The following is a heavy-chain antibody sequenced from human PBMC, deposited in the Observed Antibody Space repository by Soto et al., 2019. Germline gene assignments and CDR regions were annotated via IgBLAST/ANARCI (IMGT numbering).Heavy chain of an antibody. CDR3: ARDSTTYGMDV. J-gene: IGHJ6*04. CDR1: GASISGYS. Sequence: SETLSLTCTVSGASISGYSWNWIRQPPGKGLEWIGNIFYSGKTNYNPSLKSRVTMSVDSSKNQLSLRLTSMTAADTAFYYCARDSTTYGMDVWGKGTTVTVSS. CDR2: IFYSGKT. D-gene: IGHD1-26*01. V-gene: IGHV4-59*01.